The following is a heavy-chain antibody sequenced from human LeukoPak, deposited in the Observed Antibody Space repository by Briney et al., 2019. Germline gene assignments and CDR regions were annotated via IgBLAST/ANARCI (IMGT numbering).Heavy chain of an antibody. J-gene: IGHJ4*02. CDR2: IYSGGST. V-gene: IGHV3-66*02. D-gene: IGHD6-13*01. CDR3: ARGGIAAAGSFDY. Sequence: GGSLRLSCAASGFTVSSNYMSWVHQAPGKGLEWVSVIYSGGSTYYADSVKGRFTISRDNSKNTLYLQMNSLRAEDTAVYYCARGGIAAAGSFDYWGQGTLVTVSS. CDR1: GFTVSSNY.